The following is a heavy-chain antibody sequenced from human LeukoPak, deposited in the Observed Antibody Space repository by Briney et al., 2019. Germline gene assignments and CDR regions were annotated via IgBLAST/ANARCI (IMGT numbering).Heavy chain of an antibody. CDR1: GFTFSSYA. CDR3: ARQHSSGWDFFDY. V-gene: IGHV3-30*04. D-gene: IGHD6-19*01. J-gene: IGHJ4*02. CDR2: ISYDGSNK. Sequence: GGSLRLSCVVSGFTFSSYAMHWVRQAPGKGLEWVAVISYDGSNKYYADSVKGRFTISRDNSKNTLYLQMNSLRAEDTAVYYCARQHSSGWDFFDYWGQGTLVTVSS.